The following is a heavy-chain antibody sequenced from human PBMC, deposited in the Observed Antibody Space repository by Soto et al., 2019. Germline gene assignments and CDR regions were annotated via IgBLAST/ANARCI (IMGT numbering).Heavy chain of an antibody. V-gene: IGHV1-69*01. CDR3: ARSQGSSTSLEIYYYYYYGMDV. Sequence: QVQLVQSGAEVKKPGSSVKVSCKASGGTFGSYAISWVRQVPGQGLEWMGGIIPIPGTANYAQKFQGRVTIAADESTSKAYMELSSLRSEDTAVYYCARSQGSSTSLEIYYYYYYGMDVWGQGTTVTVSS. J-gene: IGHJ6*02. CDR1: GGTFGSYA. CDR2: IIPIPGTA. D-gene: IGHD2-2*01.